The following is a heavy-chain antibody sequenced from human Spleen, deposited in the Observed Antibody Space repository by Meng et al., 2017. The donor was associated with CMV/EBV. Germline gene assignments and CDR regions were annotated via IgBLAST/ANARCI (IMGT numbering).Heavy chain of an antibody. V-gene: IGHV4-39*07. CDR3: ARGRRGYNS. D-gene: IGHD5-24*01. J-gene: IGHJ4*02. Sequence: HVREVGPGLVKPSQTLSLTCTVSGGSISSSSYYWGWIRQPPGKGLEWIGSIYYSGSTYYNPSLKSRVTISVDTSKNQFSLKLSSVTAADTAVYYCARGRRGYNSWGQGTLVTVSS. CDR1: GGSISSSSYY. CDR2: IYYSGST.